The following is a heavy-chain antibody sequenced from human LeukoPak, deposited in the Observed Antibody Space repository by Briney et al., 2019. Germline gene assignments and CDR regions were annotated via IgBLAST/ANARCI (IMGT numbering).Heavy chain of an antibody. Sequence: KPSETLSLTCAVYGGSFSGYYWSWIRQPPGKGLEWIGEINHSGSTNYNPSLKSRVTISVDTSKNQFSLKLSSVTAADTAVYYCARRLAARPRIDCWGQGTLVTVSS. V-gene: IGHV4-34*01. D-gene: IGHD6-6*01. CDR3: ARRLAARPRIDC. CDR1: GGSFSGYY. J-gene: IGHJ4*02. CDR2: INHSGST.